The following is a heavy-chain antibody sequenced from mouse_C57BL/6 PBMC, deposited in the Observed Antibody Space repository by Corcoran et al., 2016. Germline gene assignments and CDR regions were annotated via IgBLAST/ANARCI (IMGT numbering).Heavy chain of an antibody. CDR1: GYTFTDYN. D-gene: IGHD1-1*01. CDR3: AREDYYGSSSYFDY. J-gene: IGHJ2*01. Sequence: EVQLQQSGPELVKPGASVKIPCKASGYTFTDYNMDWVKQSHGKSLEWIGDINPNNGGTIYNQKFKGKATLTVDKSSSTAYMELRSLTSEDTAVYYRAREDYYGSSSYFDYWGQGTTLTVSS. V-gene: IGHV1-18*01. CDR2: INPNNGGT.